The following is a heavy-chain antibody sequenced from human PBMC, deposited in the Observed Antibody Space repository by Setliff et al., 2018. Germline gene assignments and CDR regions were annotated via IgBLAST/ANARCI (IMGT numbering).Heavy chain of an antibody. Sequence: KPSETLSLTCTVSGASINSGSNYWGWIRQPPGKGLEWIGRIHYRGTTYSNASLASRLTLSVDTSKNQFSLKLTSVTASDTAVYYCARTGTYRYFDSWGQGTRVTVSS. V-gene: IGHV4-39*01. CDR2: IHYRGTT. D-gene: IGHD1-7*01. CDR1: GASINSGSNY. J-gene: IGHJ4*02. CDR3: ARTGTYRYFDS.